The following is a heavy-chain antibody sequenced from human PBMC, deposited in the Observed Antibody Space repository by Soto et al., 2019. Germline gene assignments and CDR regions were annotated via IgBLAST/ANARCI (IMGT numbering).Heavy chain of an antibody. D-gene: IGHD3-10*01. J-gene: IGHJ4*02. CDR1: GGTFSSYA. CDR2: IIPIFGTA. CDR3: AGDRLGAGGYFDY. V-gene: IGHV1-69*12. Sequence: QVQLVQSGAEVKKPGSSVKVSCKASGGTFSSYAISWVRQAPGQGLEWMGGIIPIFGTANYAQKFQGSATSAADEATSTACMELSSLRSEDTAVYYCAGDRLGAGGYFDYWGQGTLVTVSS.